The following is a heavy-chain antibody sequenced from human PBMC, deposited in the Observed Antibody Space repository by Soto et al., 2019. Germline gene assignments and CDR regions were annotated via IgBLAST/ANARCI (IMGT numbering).Heavy chain of an antibody. V-gene: IGHV1-24*01. CDR2: FDLENGET. J-gene: IGHJ4*02. CDR1: GYTLTELS. Sequence: ASVKVSCKVSGYTLTELSIHWVRQAPGEGLEWMGGFDLENGETIYAQRFQGRVTMTEESSADTPYMELSSLRSEDTAMYYCAIEVRRSNQFDHRGQGTMVTVSS. CDR3: AIEVRRSNQFDH. D-gene: IGHD3-10*01.